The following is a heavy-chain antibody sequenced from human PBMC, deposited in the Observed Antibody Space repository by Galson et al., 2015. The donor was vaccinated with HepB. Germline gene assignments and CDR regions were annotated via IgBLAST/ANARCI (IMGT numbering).Heavy chain of an antibody. CDR1: GFTFSSYS. Sequence: SLSLSCAASGFTFSSYSMNWVRQAPEKGLEWVSSISGSNSNIYYSDSVKGRFTISRDNAKNSLYLQMNSLRAEDTAVYYCAREGHDPRDYWGQGTLVTVSP. CDR2: ISGSNSNI. J-gene: IGHJ4*02. CDR3: AREGHDPRDY. V-gene: IGHV3-21*01.